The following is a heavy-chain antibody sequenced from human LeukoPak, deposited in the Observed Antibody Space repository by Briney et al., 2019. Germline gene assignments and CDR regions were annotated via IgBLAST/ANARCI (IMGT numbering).Heavy chain of an antibody. CDR1: GGTFSSCA. J-gene: IGHJ4*02. V-gene: IGHV1-69*13. D-gene: IGHD3-10*01. Sequence: ASVKVSCKASGGTFSSCAISWVRPAPGQGLEWMGGIIPILGTANYAQKLQGRVTITADESTSTAYMELSSLRSEDTAVYYCARHTMVRDPFDYWGQGTLVTVSS. CDR2: IIPILGTA. CDR3: ARHTMVRDPFDY.